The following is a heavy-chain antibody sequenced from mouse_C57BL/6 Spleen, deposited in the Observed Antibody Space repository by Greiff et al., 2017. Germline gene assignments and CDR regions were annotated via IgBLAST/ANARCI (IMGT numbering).Heavy chain of an antibody. V-gene: IGHV1-53*01. CDR2: INPSNGGT. CDR3: ARPVYGNLFDY. J-gene: IGHJ2*01. CDR1: GYTFTSYW. Sequence: QVQLQQSGTELVKPGASVKLSCNASGYTFTSYWMHWVKQRPGQGLEWIGNINPSNGGTNYNEKFKSKATLTVDKSSSTAYMQLSGLTSEDSAVYYCARPVYGNLFDYWGQGTTRTVSS. D-gene: IGHD2-1*01.